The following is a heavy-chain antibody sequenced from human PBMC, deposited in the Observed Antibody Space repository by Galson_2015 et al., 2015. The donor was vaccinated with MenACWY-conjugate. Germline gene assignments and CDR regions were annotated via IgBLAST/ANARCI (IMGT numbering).Heavy chain of an antibody. CDR3: ARDQGKNSHSFSAFDV. J-gene: IGHJ3*01. Sequence: SLRLSCAASGFTFSRFSMNWVRQAPGKGLEWISYISSSSNTIYYADSVKGRFTISRDNAKNSLYLQMNSLRAEDTAVYYCARDQGKNSHSFSAFDVWGHGTVVTLSS. V-gene: IGHV3-48*04. D-gene: IGHD6-6*01. CDR2: ISSSSNTI. CDR1: GFTFSRFS.